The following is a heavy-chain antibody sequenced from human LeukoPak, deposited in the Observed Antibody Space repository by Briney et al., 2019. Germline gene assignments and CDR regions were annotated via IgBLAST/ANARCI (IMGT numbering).Heavy chain of an antibody. CDR2: ISSSFETI. CDR1: GFTLSSYS. J-gene: IGHJ4*02. Sequence: GGSLRLSCAASGFTLSSYSMNWVRQAPGKELEWVSYISSSFETIYYADSVKGRFTISRDNAKNSLYLQMNSLRGEDTAVYYCAKGLEQGLDYWGQGTLVTVSS. CDR3: AKGLEQGLDY. D-gene: IGHD6-13*01. V-gene: IGHV3-48*01.